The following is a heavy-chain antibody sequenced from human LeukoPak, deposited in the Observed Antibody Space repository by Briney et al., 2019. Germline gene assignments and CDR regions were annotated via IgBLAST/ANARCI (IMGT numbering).Heavy chain of an antibody. CDR3: ARGQNSYGYDY. CDR1: GGSFSGYY. D-gene: IGHD5-18*01. CDR2: INHSGST. V-gene: IGHV4-34*01. J-gene: IGHJ4*02. Sequence: PSETLSLTYAVYGGSFSGYYWSWIRQPPGKGLEWIGEINHSGSTNYNPSLKSRVTISVDTSKNQFSLKLSSVTAADTAVYYCARGQNSYGYDYWGKGTLSPSPQ.